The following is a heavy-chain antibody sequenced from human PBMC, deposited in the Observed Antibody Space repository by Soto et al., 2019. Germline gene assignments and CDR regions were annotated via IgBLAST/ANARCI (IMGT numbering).Heavy chain of an antibody. CDR1: GYTFTSYG. D-gene: IGHD4-17*01. Sequence: QVQLVQSGAEVKKPGASVKVSCKASGYTFTSYGISWVRQAPGQGLEWMGWISAYNGNTNYAQKLQGRVTMTTDTATSTAYMELRSLRADDTAVYYGARDAFSELDYGDDPDYWGQGTLVTVSS. CDR2: ISAYNGNT. V-gene: IGHV1-18*04. J-gene: IGHJ4*02. CDR3: ARDAFSELDYGDDPDY.